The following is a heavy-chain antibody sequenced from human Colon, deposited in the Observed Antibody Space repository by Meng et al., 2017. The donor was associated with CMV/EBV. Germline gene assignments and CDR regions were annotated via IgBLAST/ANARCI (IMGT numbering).Heavy chain of an antibody. CDR1: GFTFSSYA. D-gene: IGHD2-21*01. V-gene: IGHV1-69*05. J-gene: IGHJ6*02. CDR2: IIPIFGTA. CDR3: ASLIEYCGGDCPLRYYYYGMDV. Sequence: KISCAASGFTFSSYAISWVRQAPGQGLEWMGGIIPIFGTANYAQKFQGRVTITTDESTSTAYMELSSLRSEDTAVYYCASLIEYCGGDCPLRYYYYGMDVWGQGTTVTVSS.